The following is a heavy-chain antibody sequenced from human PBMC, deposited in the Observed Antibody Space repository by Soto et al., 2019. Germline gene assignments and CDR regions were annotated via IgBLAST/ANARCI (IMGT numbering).Heavy chain of an antibody. J-gene: IGHJ5*02. D-gene: IGHD2-2*01. V-gene: IGHV5-51*01. CDR2: IYPGDSGT. CDR1: GYSFTTSW. Sequence: GESLKISCKGSGYSFTTSWIAWLRQMPGKGLEWMGIIYPGDSGTRYSPSFQGQVTFSADKSNSTAYLQWSSLKASDTAIYYCARKGCSGTNFYGGFDLWGQGTLVTVSS. CDR3: ARKGCSGTNFYGGFDL.